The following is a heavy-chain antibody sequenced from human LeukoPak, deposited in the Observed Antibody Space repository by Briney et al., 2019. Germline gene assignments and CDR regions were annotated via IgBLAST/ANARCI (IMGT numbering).Heavy chain of an antibody. J-gene: IGHJ3*02. Sequence: GGSLRLSCAASGFTFDDYAMHWVRQAPGKGLGWVSLISGDGGSTYYADSVKGRFTISRDNSKNSLYLQMNSLRTEDTALYYCAKDASLYCGGDCYPDAFDIWGQGTMVTVSS. CDR1: GFTFDDYA. D-gene: IGHD2-21*02. V-gene: IGHV3-43*02. CDR2: ISGDGGST. CDR3: AKDASLYCGGDCYPDAFDI.